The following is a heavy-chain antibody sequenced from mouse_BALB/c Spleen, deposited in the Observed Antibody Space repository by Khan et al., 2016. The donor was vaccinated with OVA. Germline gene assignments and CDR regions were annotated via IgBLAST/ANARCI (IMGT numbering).Heavy chain of an antibody. CDR3: ARSGGNFHWYFDV. CDR2: ISSGSSTI. CDR1: GFTFSSFG. D-gene: IGHD2-1*01. V-gene: IGHV5-17*02. Sequence: EVELVESGGGLVQPGGSRKLSCAASGFTFSSFGIHWVRQAPKKGLEWVAYISSGSSTIYYVDTVKGRFTISRDIPKNTLFLQMTSLRSEDTAIDYCARSGGNFHWYFDVWGAGTSVTVSS. J-gene: IGHJ1*01.